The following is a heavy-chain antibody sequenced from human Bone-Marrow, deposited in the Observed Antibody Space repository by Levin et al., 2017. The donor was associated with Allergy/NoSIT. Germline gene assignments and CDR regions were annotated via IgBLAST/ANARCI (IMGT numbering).Heavy chain of an antibody. J-gene: IGHJ4*02. D-gene: IGHD1-26*01. CDR2: IKHDGSES. CDR1: GFTFSTYW. Sequence: PGGSLRLSCAASGFTFSTYWMSWVRQAPGKGLEWVANIKHDGSESNSVDSVKGRFIISRDNAKNSLYLQMNSLRAEDTALYYCARGRREATTDFQYWGQGTLVTASS. CDR3: ARGRREATTDFQY. V-gene: IGHV3-7*01.